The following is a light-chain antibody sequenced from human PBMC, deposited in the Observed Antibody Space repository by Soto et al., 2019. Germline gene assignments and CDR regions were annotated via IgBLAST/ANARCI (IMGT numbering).Light chain of an antibody. Sequence: QSALTQPPSASGSPGQSVTISRTGTSRDVGAYKFVSWYQQHPGKAPKLLIYDVSKRPTGVPDRFSGSKSGNTASLTVSWLQADDEADYYCSSYAGNNNYVFGSATQLTVL. CDR3: SSYAGNNNYV. V-gene: IGLV2-8*01. CDR1: SRDVGAYKF. J-gene: IGLJ7*01. CDR2: DVS.